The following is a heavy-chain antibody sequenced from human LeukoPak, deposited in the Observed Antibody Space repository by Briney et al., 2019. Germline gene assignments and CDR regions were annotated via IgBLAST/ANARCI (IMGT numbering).Heavy chain of an antibody. CDR3: ASHAQQLVRNYYFYSMDV. CDR1: GVSVSNYY. V-gene: IGHV4-4*08. Sequence: PSETLSLTCTVSGVSVSNYYWHWIRQSPGKGLEWIGFVYTSGITNYNPSLKSRLTISLDTSKNHFSLKLTSVTAADSAVYYCASHAQQLVRNYYFYSMDVWGTGTTVTVSS. CDR2: VYTSGIT. J-gene: IGHJ6*03. D-gene: IGHD6-6*01.